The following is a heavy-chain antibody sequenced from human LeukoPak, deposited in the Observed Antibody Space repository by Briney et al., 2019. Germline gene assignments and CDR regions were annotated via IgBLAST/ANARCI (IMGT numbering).Heavy chain of an antibody. CDR2: MNPNSGNT. CDR3: ARGLHCGATPVY. CDR1: GYTFTSYD. V-gene: IGHV1-8*01. D-gene: IGHD4-17*01. J-gene: IGHJ4*02. Sequence: ASVKVSCKASGYTFTSYDINWVRQATGQGLEWMGWMNPNSGNTGYAQKFQGRVTMTRNTSISTAYMELSSLRSEDTAVYYCARGLHCGATPVYWGQGTLVTVSS.